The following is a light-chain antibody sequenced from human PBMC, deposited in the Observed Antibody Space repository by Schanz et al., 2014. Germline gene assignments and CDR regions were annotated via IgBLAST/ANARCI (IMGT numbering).Light chain of an antibody. J-gene: IGLJ3*02. CDR2: EGT. CDR3: CSYAGLSSWV. CDR1: AFDVGGYNS. Sequence: QSGLAQPAAVSGSPGQSITISCTGGAFDVGGYNSVSWYQQHPGKAPKLMIYEGTKRPLGVSNRFSGSKSGNTASLTISGLQAEDEADYYCCSYAGLSSWVFGGGTKLTVL. V-gene: IGLV2-23*01.